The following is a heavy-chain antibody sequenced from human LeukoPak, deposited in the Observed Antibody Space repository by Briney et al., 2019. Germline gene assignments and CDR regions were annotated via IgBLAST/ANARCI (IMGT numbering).Heavy chain of an antibody. Sequence: PGRSLRLSCTASGFTFGDYAMSWVRQAPGKGLEWVGFIRSKAYGGTTEYAASVKGRFTISRDDSKSIAYLQMNSLKTEDTAVYYCTREVPAAQSDYYYYMDVWGKGTTVTVSS. CDR2: IRSKAYGGTT. CDR3: TREVPAAQSDYYYYMDV. CDR1: GFTFGDYA. D-gene: IGHD2-2*01. J-gene: IGHJ6*03. V-gene: IGHV3-49*04.